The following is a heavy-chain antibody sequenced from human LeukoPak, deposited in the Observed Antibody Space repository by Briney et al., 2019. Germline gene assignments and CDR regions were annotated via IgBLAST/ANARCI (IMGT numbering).Heavy chain of an antibody. Sequence: GGSLRLSCAASGFTFSSYAMSWVRQAPGKGPEWVSAISGSGGSTYYADSVKGWFTISRDNSKNTLYLQMNSLRAEDTAVYYCAKDDHPTVTTVYDYWGQGTLVTVSS. V-gene: IGHV3-23*01. CDR3: AKDDHPTVTTVYDY. D-gene: IGHD4-17*01. J-gene: IGHJ4*02. CDR2: ISGSGGST. CDR1: GFTFSSYA.